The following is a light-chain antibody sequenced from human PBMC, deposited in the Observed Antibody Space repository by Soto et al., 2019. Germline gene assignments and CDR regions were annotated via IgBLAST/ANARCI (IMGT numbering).Light chain of an antibody. Sequence: DSEVTQCPCTMTATIGDIVTITWRASQSISSWLAWYQQKPGKAPKLLIYDASSLESGVPSRFSGSGSGTEFTLTISSLQPDDLATYHCHQYNSYPWTFSQGTEVDIK. J-gene: IGKJ1*01. CDR2: DAS. CDR1: QSISSW. V-gene: IGKV1-5*01. CDR3: HQYNSYPWT.